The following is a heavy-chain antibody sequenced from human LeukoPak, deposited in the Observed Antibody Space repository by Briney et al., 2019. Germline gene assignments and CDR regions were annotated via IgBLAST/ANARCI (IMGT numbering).Heavy chain of an antibody. CDR3: ARWGSQLGGYYDCSGYAFDY. Sequence: SETLSLTCTVSGGSISSYYWSWIRQPPGKGLEWIGYIYYSGSTNYNPSLKSRVTISVDTSKNQFSLKLSSVTAADTAVYYCARWGSQLGGYYDCSGYAFDYWGQGTLVTVSS. CDR1: GGSISSYY. CDR2: IYYSGST. J-gene: IGHJ4*02. V-gene: IGHV4-59*01. D-gene: IGHD3-22*01.